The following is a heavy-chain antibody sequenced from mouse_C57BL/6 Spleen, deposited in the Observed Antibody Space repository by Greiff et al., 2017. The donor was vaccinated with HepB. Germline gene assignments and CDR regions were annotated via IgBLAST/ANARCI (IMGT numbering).Heavy chain of an antibody. Sequence: EVHLVESGGGLVKPGGSLKLSCAASGFTFSDYGMHWVRQAPEKGLEWVAYISSGSSTIYYADTVKGRFTISRDNAKNTLFLQITSLRSEDTAMYYCARPYYGSSLWYFDVWGTGTTVTVSS. D-gene: IGHD1-1*01. J-gene: IGHJ1*03. CDR3: ARPYYGSSLWYFDV. CDR2: ISSGSSTI. V-gene: IGHV5-17*01. CDR1: GFTFSDYG.